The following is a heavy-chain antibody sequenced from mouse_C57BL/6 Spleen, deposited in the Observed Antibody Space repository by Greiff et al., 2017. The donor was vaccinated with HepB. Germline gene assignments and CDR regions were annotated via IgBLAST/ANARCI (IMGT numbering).Heavy chain of an antibody. D-gene: IGHD2-4*01. CDR3: AREGYDYDVRFAY. CDR2: IYPSDSET. V-gene: IGHV1-61*01. CDR1: GYTFTSYW. J-gene: IGHJ3*01. Sequence: QVQLQQPGAELVRPGSSVKLSCKASGYTFTSYWMDWVKQRPGQGLEWIGNIYPSDSETHYNQKFKDKATLTVDKSSSTAYMQLSSLTSEDSAVYYCAREGYDYDVRFAYWGQGTLVTVSA.